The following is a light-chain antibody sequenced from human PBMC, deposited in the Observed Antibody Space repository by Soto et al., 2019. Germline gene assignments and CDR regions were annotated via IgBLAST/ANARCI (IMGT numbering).Light chain of an antibody. CDR2: NAV. V-gene: IGKV3-11*01. J-gene: IGKJ4*01. CDR3: QQGFNWPT. CDR1: QSVRSY. Sequence: ENVLTQYPATLSLSPGERATLSCRASQSVRSYFAWYQQKPGQAPRLVIYNAVNRATGIPARFSGSGSGTDFTLTISSLEPEDLAVYYCQQGFNWPTFGGGTKVEIK.